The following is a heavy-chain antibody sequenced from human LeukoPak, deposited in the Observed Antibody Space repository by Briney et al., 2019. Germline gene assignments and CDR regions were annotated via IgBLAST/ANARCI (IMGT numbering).Heavy chain of an antibody. D-gene: IGHD3-16*01. V-gene: IGHV5-51*01. Sequence: GEPLKISCQGSGNSFTNSWIAWVRQMPGKGLEWMGIIYLGDSDVRYSPSFRGQVTISADKSISSAYLQWSSLKDSDTAMYYCARRGGKYSHSIDSWGQGTLVTVSS. CDR3: ARRGGKYSHSIDS. CDR2: IYLGDSDV. CDR1: GNSFTNSW. J-gene: IGHJ4*02.